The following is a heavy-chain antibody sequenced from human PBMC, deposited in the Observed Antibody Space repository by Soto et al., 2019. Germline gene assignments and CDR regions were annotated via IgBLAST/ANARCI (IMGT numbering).Heavy chain of an antibody. CDR2: ISYDGSNK. J-gene: IGHJ6*02. CDR3: AKDSYSCTSCYDLCYYGMDV. Sequence: PGGSLRLSCAASGFTFSSYGMHWVRQAPGKGLEWVAVISYDGSNKYYADSAKGRFTISGDNSKNTLYLQMNSLRAEDTAVYYGAKDSYSCTSCYDLCYYGMDVWGQGTTVTVSS. V-gene: IGHV3-30*18. CDR1: GFTFSSYG. D-gene: IGHD2-2*01.